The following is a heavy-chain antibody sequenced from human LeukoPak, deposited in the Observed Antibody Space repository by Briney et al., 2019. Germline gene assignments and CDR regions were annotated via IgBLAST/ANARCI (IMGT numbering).Heavy chain of an antibody. CDR3: ARGREALRPDAFDI. CDR2: IIPIFGTA. V-gene: IGHV1-69*05. Sequence: GASVKVSCKASGGTFSSYAISWVRQAPRQGLEWMGGIIPIFGTANYARKFQGRVTMTTDTSTSTAYMELRSLRSDDTAVYYCARGREALRPDAFDIWGQGTMVTVSS. D-gene: IGHD6-6*01. CDR1: GGTFSSYA. J-gene: IGHJ3*02.